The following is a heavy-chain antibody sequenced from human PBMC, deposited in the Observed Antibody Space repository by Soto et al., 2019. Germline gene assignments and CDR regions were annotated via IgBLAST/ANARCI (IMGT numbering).Heavy chain of an antibody. V-gene: IGHV1-18*01. CDR3: ARDLDGRDGYNCGY. D-gene: IGHD5-12*01. CDR1: GYTFTSYS. Sequence: QVQLVQSVPEVKKPGASVKVSCKTSGYTFTSYSISWVRQAPGEGLEWMEWISTYNVNTFSAQKLEGRVTMSSDTSTSTAYMELRILRSDDTVGYYCARDLDGRDGYNCGYWGQGTLVTVSS. J-gene: IGHJ4*02. CDR2: ISTYNVNT.